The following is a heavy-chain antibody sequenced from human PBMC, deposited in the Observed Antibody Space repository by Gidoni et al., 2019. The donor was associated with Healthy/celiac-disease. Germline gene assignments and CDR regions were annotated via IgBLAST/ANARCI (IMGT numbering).Heavy chain of an antibody. Sequence: QLQLQESGPGLVTPSETLSLTCTVSGGSISSSSYYWGWIRQPPGKGLEWIGSIYYSGSTYYNPALKSRVTISVDTSKNQFALKLSSVTAADTAVYYWARQDFYYDSSGYANRFDPWGQGTLVTVSS. CDR1: GGSISSSSYY. J-gene: IGHJ5*02. V-gene: IGHV4-39*01. D-gene: IGHD3-22*01. CDR2: IYYSGST. CDR3: ARQDFYYDSSGYANRFDP.